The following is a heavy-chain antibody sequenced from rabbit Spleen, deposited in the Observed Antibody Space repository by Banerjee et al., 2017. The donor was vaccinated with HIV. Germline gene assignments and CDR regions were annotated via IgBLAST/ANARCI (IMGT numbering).Heavy chain of an antibody. CDR2: IDTGSSGFT. CDR3: ARDICAGNRMKGCGIDL. Sequence: QSLEESGGDLVKPGASLTLTCTASGFSFSNTYYMCWVRQAPGKGLEWIACIDTGSSGFTYFASWAKGRFTISKTSSTTVTLQMTSLTAADTATYFCARDICAGNRMKGCGIDLWGPGTLVTVS. CDR1: GFSFSNTYY. J-gene: IGHJ6*01. D-gene: IGHD4-2*01. V-gene: IGHV1S40*01.